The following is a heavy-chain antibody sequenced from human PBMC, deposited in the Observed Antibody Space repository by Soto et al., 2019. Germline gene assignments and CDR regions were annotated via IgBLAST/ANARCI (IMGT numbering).Heavy chain of an antibody. J-gene: IGHJ4*02. CDR2: IYPGDSDT. V-gene: IGHV5-51*01. CDR1: GYSFTSYW. Sequence: PGESLKISCKGSGYSFTSYWIGWVRQMPVKGLEWMGIIYPGDSDTRYSPSFQGQVTISADKSISTAYLQWSSLKASDTAMYYCARLPLGYCSGGSCYLGGRFDYWGQGTLVTVSS. D-gene: IGHD2-15*01. CDR3: ARLPLGYCSGGSCYLGGRFDY.